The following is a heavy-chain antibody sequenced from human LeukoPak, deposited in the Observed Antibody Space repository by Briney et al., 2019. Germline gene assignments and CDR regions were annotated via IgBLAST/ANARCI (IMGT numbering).Heavy chain of an antibody. V-gene: IGHV3-23*01. CDR2: IGAGGTFT. Sequence: PGGSLRLSCTASGFTFSSYAMNWVRQAPGKGLEWVSGIGAGGTFTYYADSVKGRFTISRDNSKSTLYLQMNTLRAEDTAVYYCAKGTYYYDSGSYLECFGENWGQGTLVTVSS. J-gene: IGHJ1*01. CDR1: GFTFSSYA. CDR3: AKGTYYYDSGSYLECFGEN. D-gene: IGHD3-10*01.